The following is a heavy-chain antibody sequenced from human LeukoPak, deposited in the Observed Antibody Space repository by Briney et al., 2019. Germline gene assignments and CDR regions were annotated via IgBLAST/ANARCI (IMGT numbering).Heavy chain of an antibody. J-gene: IGHJ4*02. V-gene: IGHV4-30-2*01. CDR2: IYHSGST. CDR3: ARVVHDSSDYYYRVDY. Sequence: SETLSLTCAVSGGSISSGGYSWSWIRQPPGKGLEWIGYIYHSGSTYYNPSLKSRVTISVDTSKNQFSLKLSSVTAADTAVYYCARVVHDSSDYYYRVDYWGQGTLVTVSS. D-gene: IGHD3-22*01. CDR1: GGSISSGGYS.